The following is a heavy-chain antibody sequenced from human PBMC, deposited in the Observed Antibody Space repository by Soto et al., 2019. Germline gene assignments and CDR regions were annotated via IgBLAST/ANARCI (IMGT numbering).Heavy chain of an antibody. CDR1: GFTFDNYA. J-gene: IGHJ4*02. V-gene: IGHV3-23*01. CDR3: AREWSVANPGY. CDR2: ISGSGRST. D-gene: IGHD5-12*01. Sequence: EVQLLESGGGLVQPGGSLRLSCSASGFTFDNYAMSWVRQAPGQGLEWVSAISGSGRSTYYADSVKGRFTISRDNSKNTLYLQMNSLRPEDTAVHYCAREWSVANPGYWGQGTQVTVSS.